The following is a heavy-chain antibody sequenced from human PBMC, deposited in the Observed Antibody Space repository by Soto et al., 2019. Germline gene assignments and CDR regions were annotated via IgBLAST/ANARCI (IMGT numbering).Heavy chain of an antibody. V-gene: IGHV4-61*10. CDR1: GGSVSSGSYY. CDR2: IYTSGST. J-gene: IGHJ5*02. Sequence: PSETLSLTCTVSGGSVSSGSYYWSWIRQPAGKGLEYIGNIYTSGSTNYNPSLKSRVTMSVETSKNQFSLKLTSVTAADTAVYYCARLQLYCGRTTCYYNWFDPWGQGTLVTVSS. D-gene: IGHD2-2*01. CDR3: ARLQLYCGRTTCYYNWFDP.